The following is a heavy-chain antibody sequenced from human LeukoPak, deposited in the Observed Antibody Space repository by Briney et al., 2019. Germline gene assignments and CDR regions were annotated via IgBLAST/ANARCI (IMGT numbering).Heavy chain of an antibody. J-gene: IGHJ4*02. Sequence: GGSLRLSCAASGFTFSSCSMNWVRQAPGKGLVRVSYISSGSSSIYYAESVKGRFTISRDNAENSLYLQMNSLRDEDTAVYYCARGRATGRSGGDYWGQGTLVTVSS. D-gene: IGHD3-9*01. V-gene: IGHV3-48*02. CDR1: GFTFSSCS. CDR3: ARGRATGRSGGDY. CDR2: ISSGSSSI.